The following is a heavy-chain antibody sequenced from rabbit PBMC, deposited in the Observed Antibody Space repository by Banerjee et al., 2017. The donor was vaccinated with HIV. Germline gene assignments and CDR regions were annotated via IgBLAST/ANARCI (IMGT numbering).Heavy chain of an antibody. D-gene: IGHD8-1*01. V-gene: IGHV1S47*01. CDR3: VRAHASSSSYTYFNL. J-gene: IGHJ4*01. Sequence: LEESGGGLVQPEGSLALSCKASGFDFSSYGVSWVRQAPGKGLEWIGCISTGDGSTYYASWVNGRFSISRENTQNTVSLQMNSLTAADTATYFCVRAHASSSSYTYFNLWGQGTLVTVS. CDR2: ISTGDGST. CDR1: GFDFSSYG.